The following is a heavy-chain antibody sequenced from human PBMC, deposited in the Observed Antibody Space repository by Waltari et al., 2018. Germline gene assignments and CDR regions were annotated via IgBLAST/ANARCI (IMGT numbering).Heavy chain of an antibody. J-gene: IGHJ5*02. CDR2: MNLNSGNT. D-gene: IGHD1-7*01. Sequence: QVQLVQSGAEVKKPGASVKVSCKASGYTFTSYDINWVRQATGQGLEGRGWMNLNSGNTGYAKKFQGRVTMTRNTSISTAYRELSSLRSEDTAVYYCARGQLELRSRFDPWGQGTLVTVSS. V-gene: IGHV1-8*02. CDR3: ARGQLELRSRFDP. CDR1: GYTFTSYD.